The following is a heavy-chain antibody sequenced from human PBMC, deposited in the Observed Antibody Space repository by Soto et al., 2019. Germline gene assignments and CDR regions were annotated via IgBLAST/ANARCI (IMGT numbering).Heavy chain of an antibody. D-gene: IGHD2-15*01. CDR2: IYPGDSDV. Sequence: PGESLKISCKGSGYTFSTYWIGWVRQVPGKGLEWMGIIYPGDSDVRYSPSFKGQVTISADKSLTTAFLQWNSLRASDSGIYYCARVGCSGSNCYPSDALHVWGQGTTVTVSS. CDR3: ARVGCSGSNCYPSDALHV. V-gene: IGHV5-51*01. CDR1: GYTFSTYW. J-gene: IGHJ6*02.